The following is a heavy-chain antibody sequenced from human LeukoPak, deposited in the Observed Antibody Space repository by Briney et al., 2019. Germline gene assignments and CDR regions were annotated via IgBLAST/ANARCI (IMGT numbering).Heavy chain of an antibody. Sequence: SETLSLTCAVSGGSISSGGYSWSWIRQPPGKGLEWIGYIYHSGSTYYNPSLKSRVTISVDRSKNQFSLKLSSVTAADTAVYYCARAVDSSGWPFDYWGRGTLVTVSS. CDR2: IYHSGST. D-gene: IGHD6-19*01. CDR3: ARAVDSSGWPFDY. V-gene: IGHV4-30-2*01. CDR1: GGSISSGGYS. J-gene: IGHJ4*02.